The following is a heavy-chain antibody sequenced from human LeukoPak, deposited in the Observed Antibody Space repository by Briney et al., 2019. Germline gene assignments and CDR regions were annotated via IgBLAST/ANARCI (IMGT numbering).Heavy chain of an antibody. J-gene: IGHJ4*02. Sequence: GGSLRLSCAASGFTFSDYYMSWIRQAPGKGLEWVSYISSSSSYTNYADSVKGRFTISRDNAKNSLYLQMNSLRAEDTAVYYCTIDLMTGFSSGWHFGYWGQGTLATVSS. D-gene: IGHD6-19*01. CDR1: GFTFSDYY. CDR3: TIDLMTGFSSGWHFGY. CDR2: ISSSSSYT. V-gene: IGHV3-11*06.